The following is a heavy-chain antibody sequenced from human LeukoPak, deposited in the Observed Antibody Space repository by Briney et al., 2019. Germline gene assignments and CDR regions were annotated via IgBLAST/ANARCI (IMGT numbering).Heavy chain of an antibody. CDR2: ISGSGGRT. CDR1: GFTFSTYA. CDR3: AREADFFGSGSPSDY. Sequence: GGPLRLSCAASGFTFSTYAMNWVRQAPGKGLEWVSGISGSGGRTYYSHSVEGRVTISRDNSKNTLFLQMSSLRVEDTAIYYCAREADFFGSGSPSDYWGQGILVSVSS. D-gene: IGHD3-10*01. J-gene: IGHJ4*02. V-gene: IGHV3-23*01.